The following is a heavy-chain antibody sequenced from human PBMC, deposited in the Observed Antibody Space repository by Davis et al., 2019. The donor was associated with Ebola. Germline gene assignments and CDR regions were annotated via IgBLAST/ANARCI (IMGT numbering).Heavy chain of an antibody. CDR1: GFTFSSYA. J-gene: IGHJ4*02. CDR3: AKNYGDRSYFDY. Sequence: GESLKISCAASGFTFSSYAMSWVRQAPGKGLEWVSAISGSGGSTYYADSVKGRFTISRDNSKNTLNLQMNSLRVEDTAVYHCAKNYGDRSYFDYWGQGTLVTVSS. D-gene: IGHD1-7*01. V-gene: IGHV3-23*01. CDR2: ISGSGGST.